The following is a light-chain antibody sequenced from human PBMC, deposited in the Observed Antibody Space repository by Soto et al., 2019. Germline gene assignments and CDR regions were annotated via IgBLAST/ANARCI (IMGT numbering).Light chain of an antibody. CDR2: EVT. Sequence: QSVLTQPPSASGSPGQSVAISCTGTSSDIGGYNFVSWYQQHPGKAPKLMIYEVTKRPSGVPDRFSGSKSGNTATLIVSGLQAEDEADYYCSSHGGNNNPDVFGTRTKVTVL. V-gene: IGLV2-8*01. CDR1: SSDIGGYNF. J-gene: IGLJ1*01. CDR3: SSHGGNNNPDV.